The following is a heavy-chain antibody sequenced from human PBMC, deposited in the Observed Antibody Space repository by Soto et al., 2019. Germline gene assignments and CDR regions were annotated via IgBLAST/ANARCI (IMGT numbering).Heavy chain of an antibody. CDR1: GGSISSYY. D-gene: IGHD3-22*01. CDR2: IYYSGST. J-gene: IGHJ4*02. V-gene: IGHV4-59*01. Sequence: SETLSLTCTVSGGSISSYYWSWIRQPPGKGLEWIGYIYYSGSTNYNPSLKSRVTISVDTSKNQFSLKLSSVTAADTAVYYCAGFTYYYDSSGYYRWTDYWGQGTLVTVS. CDR3: AGFTYYYDSSGYYRWTDY.